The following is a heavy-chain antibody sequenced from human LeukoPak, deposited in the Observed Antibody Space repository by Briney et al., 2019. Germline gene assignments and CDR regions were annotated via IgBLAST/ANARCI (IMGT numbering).Heavy chain of an antibody. J-gene: IGHJ4*02. CDR3: ARHGGTRITLVEVYYFDY. D-gene: IGHD4-11*01. Sequence: ASVKVSCKASGYTFTSYDINWVRQATGQGLEWMGWMNPNSGNTGYAQKFQGRVTMTRNTSISTAYMELSSLRSEDTAVYYCARHGGTRITLVEVYYFDYWGQGTLVTVSS. CDR2: MNPNSGNT. CDR1: GYTFTSYD. V-gene: IGHV1-8*01.